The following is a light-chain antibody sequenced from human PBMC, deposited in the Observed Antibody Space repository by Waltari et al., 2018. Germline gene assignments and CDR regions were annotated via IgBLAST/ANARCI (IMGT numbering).Light chain of an antibody. V-gene: IGLV1-47*01. CDR2: RNN. Sequence: QSVLTQPPSASGTPGQRVTIPCSGSRSNIGSNYVYWYQQLPGTAPKLLIYRNNQRPSGVPDRFSGSKSGTSASLAISGLRSEDEADYYCAVWDDSLSGRVFGGGTKVTVL. J-gene: IGLJ3*02. CDR1: RSNIGSNY. CDR3: AVWDDSLSGRV.